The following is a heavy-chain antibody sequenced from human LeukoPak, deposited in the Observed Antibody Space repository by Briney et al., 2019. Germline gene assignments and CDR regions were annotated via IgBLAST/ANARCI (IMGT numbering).Heavy chain of an antibody. CDR3: ATEGITMVRGVIIIDLDFQH. Sequence: SVKVSCKASGGTFSSYAISWVRQAPGQGLEWMGGIIPIFGTANYAQKFQGRVTITADESTSTAYMELSSLRSEDTAVYYCATEGITMVRGVIIIDLDFQHWGQGTLVTVSS. CDR2: IIPIFGTA. V-gene: IGHV1-69*13. CDR1: GGTFSSYA. D-gene: IGHD3-10*01. J-gene: IGHJ1*01.